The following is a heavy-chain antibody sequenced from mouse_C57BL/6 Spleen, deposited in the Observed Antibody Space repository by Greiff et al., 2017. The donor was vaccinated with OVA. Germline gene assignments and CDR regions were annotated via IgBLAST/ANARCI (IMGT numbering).Heavy chain of an antibody. D-gene: IGHD4-1*01. Sequence: EVQRVESGGDLVKPGGSLKLSCAASGFTFSSYGMSWVRQTPDKRLEWVATISSGGSYTYYPDSVKGRFTISRDNAKNTLYLQMSSLKSEDTAMYYCARHLTGKGYFDYWGKGTTLTVSS. V-gene: IGHV5-6*01. CDR2: ISSGGSYT. J-gene: IGHJ2*01. CDR1: GFTFSSYG. CDR3: ARHLTGKGYFDY.